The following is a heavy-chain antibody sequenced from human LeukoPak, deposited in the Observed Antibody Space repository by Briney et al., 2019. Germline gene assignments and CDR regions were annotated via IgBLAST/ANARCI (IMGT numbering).Heavy chain of an antibody. D-gene: IGHD5-18*01. V-gene: IGHV1-2*02. CDR1: GYTFTGYY. J-gene: IGHJ4*02. CDR2: INPNSGGT. CDR3: ARTVSGYSYGTDY. Sequence: ASVKVSCKASGYTFTGYYMHWVRQAPGQELEWMGWINPNSGGTNYAQKFQGRVTMTRDTSISAAYMELSRLRSDDTAVYYCARTVSGYSYGTDYWGQGTLVTVSS.